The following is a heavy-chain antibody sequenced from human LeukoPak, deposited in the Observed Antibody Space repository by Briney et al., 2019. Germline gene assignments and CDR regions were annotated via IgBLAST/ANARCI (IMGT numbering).Heavy chain of an antibody. V-gene: IGHV3-30*02. CDR1: GFTFSSYG. Sequence: PGGSLRLSCAASGFTFSSYGMHWVRQAPGKGLEWVAFIRYDGSNKYYADSVKGRFTISRDNSKNTLYLQMNSLRAEDTAVYYCAKDGRITIFGVVIPFDYWGQGTLVTVSS. CDR2: IRYDGSNK. CDR3: AKDGRITIFGVVIPFDY. J-gene: IGHJ4*02. D-gene: IGHD3-3*01.